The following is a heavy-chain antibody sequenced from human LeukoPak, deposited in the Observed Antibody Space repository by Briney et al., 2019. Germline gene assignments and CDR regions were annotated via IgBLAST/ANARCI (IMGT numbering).Heavy chain of an antibody. Sequence: ASVNVSCKASGYTFTGYYMHWVRQAPGQGLEWMGWINPNSGGTNYAQKFQGRVTMTRDTSISTAYMELSRLRSDDTAVYYCARRPYYYYYYMDVWGKGTAVTVSS. CDR2: INPNSGGT. V-gene: IGHV1-2*02. J-gene: IGHJ6*03. CDR3: ARRPYYYYYYMDV. CDR1: GYTFTGYY.